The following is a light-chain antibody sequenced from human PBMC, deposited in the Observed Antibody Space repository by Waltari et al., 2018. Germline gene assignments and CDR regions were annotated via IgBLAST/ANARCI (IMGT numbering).Light chain of an antibody. J-gene: IGLJ2*01. CDR3: AAWDDSLSGVI. Sequence: QSVLTQPPSASGTPGQRVTLSCSGSSSNIGPYHVYWYHLLPGTAPKLLLYKNGQRPSGVPDRFSASTSGTSASLAISGLRSEDEADYYCAAWDDSLSGVIFGGGTKLTVL. CDR1: SSNIGPYH. V-gene: IGLV1-47*01. CDR2: KNG.